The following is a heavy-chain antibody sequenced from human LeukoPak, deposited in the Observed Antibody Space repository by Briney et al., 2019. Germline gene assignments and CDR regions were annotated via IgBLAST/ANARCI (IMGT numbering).Heavy chain of an antibody. CDR1: GGTFSSYA. CDR3: ARGYDYVWGSYRSILASRYKFDY. CDR2: IIPIFGTA. D-gene: IGHD3-16*02. V-gene: IGHV1-69*05. J-gene: IGHJ4*02. Sequence: SVRVSCKASGGTFSSYAISWVRQAPGQGLEWMGRIIPIFGTANYAQKFQGRVTITTDESTSTAYMELSSLRSEDTAVYYCARGYDYVWGSYRSILASRYKFDYWGQGTLVTVSS.